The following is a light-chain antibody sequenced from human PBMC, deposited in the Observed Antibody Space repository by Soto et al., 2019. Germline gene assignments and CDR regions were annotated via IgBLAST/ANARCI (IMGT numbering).Light chain of an antibody. V-gene: IGKV1-9*01. Sequence: IQLTQSPSSLSASVGDRVIITCRASLGISSYLAWYQQKPGKAPKLRISAASTLQSGVPSRFSGSGSGTDFTLTISSLQPEDFATYYCQQLNSYPRTFGPGTKVDIK. J-gene: IGKJ3*01. CDR2: AAS. CDR1: LGISSY. CDR3: QQLNSYPRT.